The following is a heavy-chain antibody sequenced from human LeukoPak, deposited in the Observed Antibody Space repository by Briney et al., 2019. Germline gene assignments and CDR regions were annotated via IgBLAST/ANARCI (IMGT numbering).Heavy chain of an antibody. V-gene: IGHV4-59*08. J-gene: IGHJ5*02. CDR1: GGSISSYY. Sequence: PSETLSLTCTVSGGSISSYYWSWIRQPPGKGLEWIGYIYYSGSTYYNPSLKSRVTISVDTSKNQFSLKLSSVTAADTAVYYCARGEVYYDSSGYSNWFDPWGQGTLVTVSS. CDR2: IYYSGST. D-gene: IGHD3-22*01. CDR3: ARGEVYYDSSGYSNWFDP.